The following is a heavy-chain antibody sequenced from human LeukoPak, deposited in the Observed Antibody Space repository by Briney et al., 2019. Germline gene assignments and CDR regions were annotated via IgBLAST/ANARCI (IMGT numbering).Heavy chain of an antibody. Sequence: SETLSLTCAVYGGSFSGYYWSWIRQPPGKGLEWIGEINHSGSTNYNPSLKSRVTISVDTSKTQFSLNLSSVTAADTAVYYCARHDYYGSYYFMDVWGKGTTVTISS. J-gene: IGHJ6*03. CDR2: INHSGST. D-gene: IGHD3-10*01. CDR1: GGSFSGYY. V-gene: IGHV4-34*01. CDR3: ARHDYYGSYYFMDV.